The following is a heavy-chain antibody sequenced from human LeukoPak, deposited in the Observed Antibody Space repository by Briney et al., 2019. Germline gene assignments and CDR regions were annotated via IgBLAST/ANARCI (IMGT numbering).Heavy chain of an antibody. J-gene: IGHJ4*02. Sequence: GGSLRLSCAASGFTFSSYWMHWVRQAPGKGLVWVSRISSDESRTNYADSVKGRFTISRDNAKNTVYLQMNSLGAEDTAVYYCARVRAVAGTEVLYYFDYWGQGTLVTVSS. CDR1: GFTFSSYW. CDR3: ARVRAVAGTEVLYYFDY. V-gene: IGHV3-74*01. CDR2: ISSDESRT. D-gene: IGHD6-19*01.